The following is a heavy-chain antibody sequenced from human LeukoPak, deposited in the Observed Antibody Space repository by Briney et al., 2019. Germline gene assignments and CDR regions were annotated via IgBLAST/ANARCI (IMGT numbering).Heavy chain of an antibody. CDR1: GFTFSSYS. Sequence: PGGSLRLSCAASGFTFSSYSMNWVRQAPGKGLEWVSSISSSSSYIYYADSVKGRFTISRDNAKNSLYLQMNSLRAEDTAVYYCARARGDILTGYYVGSFFDYWGQGTLVTVSS. J-gene: IGHJ4*02. CDR3: ARARGDILTGYYVGSFFDY. D-gene: IGHD3-9*01. V-gene: IGHV3-21*01. CDR2: ISSSSSYI.